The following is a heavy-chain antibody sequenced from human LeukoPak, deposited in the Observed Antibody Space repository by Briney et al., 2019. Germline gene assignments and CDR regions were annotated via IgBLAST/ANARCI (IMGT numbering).Heavy chain of an antibody. CDR3: ARDVNYAFDY. CDR2: ISANSGNT. V-gene: IGHV1-18*01. J-gene: IGHJ4*02. CDR1: GYSFRRNG. D-gene: IGHD3-16*01. Sequence: GASVKVSRKSSGYSFRRNGISWVRQAPAQGLEWMAWISANSGNTNYAQNFQDRVTLTTDTSTSTAYMELRSLRSDDTAVYYCARDVNYAFDYWGQGTLVTVSS.